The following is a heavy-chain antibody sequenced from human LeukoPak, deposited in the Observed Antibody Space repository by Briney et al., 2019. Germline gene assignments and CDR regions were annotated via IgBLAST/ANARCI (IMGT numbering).Heavy chain of an antibody. CDR1: GGSFSGYY. CDR3: ASRSSGYHRY. J-gene: IGHJ4*02. V-gene: IGHV4-34*01. Sequence: PSETLSLTCAVYGGSFSGYYWSWIRQPPGKGLEWIGEINHSGSTNYNPSLKGRVTISVDTSKNQFSLKLSSVTAADTAVYYCASRSSGYHRYWGQGTLVTVSS. CDR2: INHSGST. D-gene: IGHD3-22*01.